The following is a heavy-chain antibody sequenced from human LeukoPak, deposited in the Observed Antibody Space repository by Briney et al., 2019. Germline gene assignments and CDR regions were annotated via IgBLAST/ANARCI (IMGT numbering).Heavy chain of an antibody. J-gene: IGHJ4*02. CDR3: ARDREDSGSSSDY. CDR2: ISSSSSYI. CDR1: GFTFSSYS. V-gene: IGHV3-21*01. Sequence: PGGSLRLSCAASGFTFSSYSMNWVRQAPGKGLEWVSSISSSSSYIYYADSVKGRFTISRDNAKNSLYLQMNSLRAEDTAVYYCARDREDSGSSSDYWGQGTLVTVSS. D-gene: IGHD6-6*01.